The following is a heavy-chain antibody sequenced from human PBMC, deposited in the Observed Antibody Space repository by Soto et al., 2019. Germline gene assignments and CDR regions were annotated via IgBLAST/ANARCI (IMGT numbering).Heavy chain of an antibody. Sequence: SETLSLTCTVSGGSISSSSYYWGWIRQPPGNGLEWIGSIYYSGSTYYNPSLKSRVTISVDTSKNQFSLKLSSVTAADTAVYYCARSLYYDFWSGYYHHDAFDIWGQGTMVTVSS. V-gene: IGHV4-39*01. CDR2: IYYSGST. J-gene: IGHJ3*02. D-gene: IGHD3-3*01. CDR1: GGSISSSSYY. CDR3: ARSLYYDFWSGYYHHDAFDI.